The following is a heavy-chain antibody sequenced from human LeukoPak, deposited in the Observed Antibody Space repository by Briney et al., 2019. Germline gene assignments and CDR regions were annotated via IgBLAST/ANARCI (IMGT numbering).Heavy chain of an antibody. CDR1: GDSISSGGYY. D-gene: IGHD6-19*01. CDR2: TYYGRST. V-gene: IGHV4-31*03. J-gene: IGHJ4*02. Sequence: SQTLSLTCTVSGDSISSGGYYWSWIRHHPGKGLEWIGYTYYGRSTYYTPTLESRVSISIDTSAYQFSLKLSSVTAADTAVYYCARSGPHGGWYCFDHWGQGTLVTVSS. CDR3: ARSGPHGGWYCFDH.